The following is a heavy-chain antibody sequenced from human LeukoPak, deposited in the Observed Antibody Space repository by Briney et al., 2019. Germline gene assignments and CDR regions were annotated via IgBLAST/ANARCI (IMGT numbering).Heavy chain of an antibody. CDR3: ARFLIAARQFDY. V-gene: IGHV4-34*01. Sequence: PSETLSLTCAVYGGSLSPYYWSWIRQPPGKGLEWIGEINHSRSTNYNPSLKSRVTISLDTSKNQFSLKLSSVTAADTAVYYCARFLIAARQFDYWGQGTLVTVSS. CDR1: GGSLSPYY. J-gene: IGHJ4*02. CDR2: INHSRST. D-gene: IGHD6-6*01.